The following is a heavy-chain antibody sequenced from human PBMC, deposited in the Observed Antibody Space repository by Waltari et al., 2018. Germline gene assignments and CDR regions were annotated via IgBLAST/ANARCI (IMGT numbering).Heavy chain of an antibody. J-gene: IGHJ1*01. D-gene: IGHD3-22*01. Sequence: QVQLQQWGAGLLKPSETLSLTCAVYGGSFSGYYWSWIRQPPGKGLEWIGEINHSGSTNYTPSLKSRVTISVDTSKTQFFLKLSSLTASDTAVYYCARGLKYLRLVVITSGKYFQHWGQGTLVTVSS. CDR1: GGSFSGYY. CDR3: ARGLKYLRLVVITSGKYFQH. CDR2: INHSGST. V-gene: IGHV4-34*01.